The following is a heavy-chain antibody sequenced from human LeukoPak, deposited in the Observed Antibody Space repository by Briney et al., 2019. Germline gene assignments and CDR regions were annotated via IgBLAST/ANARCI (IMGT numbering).Heavy chain of an antibody. Sequence: SVKVSCKASGGTFSSYAISWVRQAPGQGLEWMGGIIPIFGTTNYAQKFQGRVTITADESTSTAYMELSSLRSEDTAVYYCARGSTKISMRYCSSTSCHRPYYYYYYYMDVWGKGTTVTVSS. V-gene: IGHV1-69*13. CDR1: GGTFSSYA. J-gene: IGHJ6*03. D-gene: IGHD2-2*02. CDR2: IIPIFGTT. CDR3: ARGSTKISMRYCSSTSCHRPYYYYYYYMDV.